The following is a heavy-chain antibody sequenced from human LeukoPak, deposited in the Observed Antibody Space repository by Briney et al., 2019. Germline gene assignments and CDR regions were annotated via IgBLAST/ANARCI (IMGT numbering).Heavy chain of an antibody. D-gene: IGHD1-1*01. CDR2: IYQSGST. CDR1: GSSISSGGYY. Sequence: PSETLSLTCTVSGSSISSGGYYWSWIRQPPGMGLEWIGYIYQSGSTYYNPSLKSRVTISLDRSKNQFSLKLSSVTAADTAVYYCARDRDYNWNHGGGGQEPLVTVSS. J-gene: IGHJ4*02. V-gene: IGHV4-30-2*01. CDR3: ARDRDYNWNHGG.